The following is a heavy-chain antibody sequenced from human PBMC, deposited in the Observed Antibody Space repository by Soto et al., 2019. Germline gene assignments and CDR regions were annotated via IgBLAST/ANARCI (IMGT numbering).Heavy chain of an antibody. Sequence: GASVKASCKASGGTFSSYAISWVRQAPGQGLEWMGGIIPIFGTANYAQKFQGRVTITADESTSTAYMELSSLRSEDTAVYYCARDRLSHYYGSGSYALRDYYGMDVWGQGTTVTVSS. J-gene: IGHJ6*02. CDR2: IIPIFGTA. CDR3: ARDRLSHYYGSGSYALRDYYGMDV. D-gene: IGHD3-10*01. V-gene: IGHV1-69*13. CDR1: GGTFSSYA.